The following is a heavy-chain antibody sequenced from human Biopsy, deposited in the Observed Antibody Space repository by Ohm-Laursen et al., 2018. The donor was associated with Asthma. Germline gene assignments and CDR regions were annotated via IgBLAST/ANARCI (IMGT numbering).Heavy chain of an antibody. CDR1: AYTITSNA. V-gene: IGHV1-69*13. Sequence: VKISCKASAYTITSNAMHWVRQAPGQGLEWMGGLIPVLGTPDHAQMFEGRVTITADESTSTAYMELSSLSSEDTAVYYCARGYSGSDRIVYYYSGLEVWGQGTTVTVSS. CDR2: LIPVLGTP. CDR3: ARGYSGSDRIVYYYSGLEV. J-gene: IGHJ6*02. D-gene: IGHD5-12*01.